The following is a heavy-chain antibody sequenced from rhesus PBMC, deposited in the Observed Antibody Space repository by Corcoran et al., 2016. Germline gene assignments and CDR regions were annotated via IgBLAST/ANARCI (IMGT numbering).Heavy chain of an antibody. V-gene: IGHV4-99*02. CDR3: AREYYEDDYGYYYPFDY. CDR2: ISVSSGST. Sequence: QVQLQESGPGLVKPSETLSLTCAVSGYSISSGYYWGWIRQPPGKGLEYIGYISVSSGSTYYNPSLKRQVTISKGTSKNQFSLKLSSVTAADTAVYYCAREYYEDDYGYYYPFDYWGQGVLVTVSS. D-gene: IGHD3-9*01. CDR1: GYSISSGYY. J-gene: IGHJ4*01.